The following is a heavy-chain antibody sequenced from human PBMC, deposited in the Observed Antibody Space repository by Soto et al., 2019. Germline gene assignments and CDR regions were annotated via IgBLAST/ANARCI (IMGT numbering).Heavy chain of an antibody. J-gene: IGHJ4*02. CDR3: ARHPVEYCSSTSCYPTHGDY. D-gene: IGHD2-2*01. CDR2: IYYSGST. V-gene: IGHV4-39*01. Sequence: SETLSLTCTVSGGSISSSSYYWGWIRQPPGKGLEWIGSIYYSGSTYYNPSLKSRVTISVDTSKNQFSLKLSSVTAADTAVYYCARHPVEYCSSTSCYPTHGDYWGQGTLVTVSS. CDR1: GGSISSSSYY.